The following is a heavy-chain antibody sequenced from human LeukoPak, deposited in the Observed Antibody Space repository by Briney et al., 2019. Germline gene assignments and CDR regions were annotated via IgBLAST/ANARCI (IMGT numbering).Heavy chain of an antibody. CDR1: GYTFTSYG. J-gene: IGHJ3*02. V-gene: IGHV1-18*01. CDR2: ISAYNGNT. D-gene: IGHD3-3*01. CDR3: ARVHSYYDFWSGSEGDAFDI. Sequence: GASVKVSCKASGYTFTSYGISWVRQAPGQGLEWMGWISAYNGNTNYTQKLQGRVTMTTDTSTSTAYMELRSLRSDDTAVYYCARVHSYYDFWSGSEGDAFDIWGQGTMVTVSS.